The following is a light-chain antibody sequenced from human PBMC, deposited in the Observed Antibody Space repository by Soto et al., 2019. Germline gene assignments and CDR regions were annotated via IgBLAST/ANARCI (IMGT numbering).Light chain of an antibody. CDR2: AAS. V-gene: IGKV1-39*01. CDR1: QSISSY. Sequence: DIQMTQSPSSLSASVGDRVTITCRASQSISSYLNWYQQKPGKAPKLLIYAASSLQSGVPSRFSGSGSGTDFTLTISSLQAEDVAVYYCQQYRYTPYAFGQGTKLEI. J-gene: IGKJ2*01. CDR3: QQYRYTPYA.